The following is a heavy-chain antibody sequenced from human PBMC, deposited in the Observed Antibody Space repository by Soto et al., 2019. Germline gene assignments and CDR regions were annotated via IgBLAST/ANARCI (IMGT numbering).Heavy chain of an antibody. D-gene: IGHD2-21*01. CDR2: NFHDGTA. V-gene: IGHV4-4*02. CDR3: AILVYVTGVDYMFSDS. J-gene: IGHJ5*01. CDR1: GVSISSGNW. Sequence: QVKLQESGPGLATPSGTLSLTCAVSGVSISSGNWWTCVRQHPQRGLDYIVENFHDGTANYYPSFERLVAIKVDTSKNHYSQKLSPVTAAATVFYFWAILVYVTGVDYMFSDSWGQGALVTVSS.